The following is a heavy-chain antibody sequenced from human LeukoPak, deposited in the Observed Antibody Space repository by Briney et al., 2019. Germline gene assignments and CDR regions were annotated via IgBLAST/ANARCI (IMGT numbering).Heavy chain of an antibody. CDR2: INHSGST. V-gene: IGHV4-34*01. J-gene: IGHJ4*02. Sequence: SETLSLTCAVYGGSFSGYYWSWIRQPPGKGLEWIGEINHSGSTNYNPSLKSRVTISVDTSKNQFSLKLSSVTAADTAVYYCAESYCSGGSCYGGHYWGQGTLVTVSS. D-gene: IGHD2-15*01. CDR1: GGSFSGYY. CDR3: AESYCSGGSCYGGHY.